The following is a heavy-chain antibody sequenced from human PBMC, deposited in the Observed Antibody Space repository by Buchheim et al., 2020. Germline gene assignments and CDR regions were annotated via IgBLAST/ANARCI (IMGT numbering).Heavy chain of an antibody. CDR2: ISGSGGST. Sequence: EVQLLESGGGLVQPGGSLRLSCAASGFTFSSYAMSWVRQAPGKGLEWVSAISGSGGSTYYADSVKGRFTISRDNSKNTLYLQMNSLRAEDTAVYYCAKSGVGRALRFLEWLPTLADYWGQGTL. CDR3: AKSGVGRALRFLEWLPTLADY. V-gene: IGHV3-23*01. D-gene: IGHD3-3*01. CDR1: GFTFSSYA. J-gene: IGHJ4*02.